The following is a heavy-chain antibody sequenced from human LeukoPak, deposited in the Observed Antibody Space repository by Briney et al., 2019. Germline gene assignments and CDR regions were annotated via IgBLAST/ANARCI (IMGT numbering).Heavy chain of an antibody. V-gene: IGHV3-30*03. Sequence: PGGSLRLSCAASGFTFSSYGMHWVCQAPGKGLEWVAVISYDGSNKYYADSVKGRFTISRDNSKNTLYLQMNSLRAEDTAVYYCARRSLTTVTTGLDYWGQGTLVTVSS. CDR2: ISYDGSNK. D-gene: IGHD4-17*01. CDR3: ARRSLTTVTTGLDY. J-gene: IGHJ4*02. CDR1: GFTFSSYG.